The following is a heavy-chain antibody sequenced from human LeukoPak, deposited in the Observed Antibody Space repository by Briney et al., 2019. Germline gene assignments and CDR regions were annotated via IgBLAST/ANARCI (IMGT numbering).Heavy chain of an antibody. J-gene: IGHJ4*02. V-gene: IGHV3-21*01. CDR1: GFTFSSYS. CDR2: ISSSSSYI. CDR3: AREFQAPYYFDY. Sequence: GGSLRLSCAASGFTFSSYSMNWGRQAPGRGLEWVSSISSSSSYIYYADSVKGRFTISRDNAKNSLYLQMNSLRAEDTAVYYCAREFQAPYYFDYWGQGTLLTVSS.